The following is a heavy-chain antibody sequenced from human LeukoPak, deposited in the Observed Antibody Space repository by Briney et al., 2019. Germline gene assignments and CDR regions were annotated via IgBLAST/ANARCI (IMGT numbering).Heavy chain of an antibody. Sequence: PGGSLRLSCAASGFTFSSYAMSWVRQAPGKGLEWVSAIRGSGGSTYYADSVKGRFTISRDNSKNTLYLQMNSLRAEDTAVYYCAKDSRVVGATHDYWGQGTLVTVSS. V-gene: IGHV3-23*01. J-gene: IGHJ4*02. CDR1: GFTFSSYA. CDR3: AKDSRVVGATHDY. D-gene: IGHD1-26*01. CDR2: IRGSGGST.